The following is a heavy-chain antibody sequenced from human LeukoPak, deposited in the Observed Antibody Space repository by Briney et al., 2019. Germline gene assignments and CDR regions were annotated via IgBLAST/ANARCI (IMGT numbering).Heavy chain of an antibody. V-gene: IGHV3-21*01. CDR1: GFTFTIFG. CDR2: IISTGSYI. Sequence: GGSLRLSCAASGFTFTIFGLNWVRQAPGKGLEWVSSIISTGSYIYYADSVEGRFTISRDNAKNSLYLQMNSLRAEDTAVFYCARESAAGRTRGDGFFDCWGQGTLVTVSS. D-gene: IGHD6-13*01. J-gene: IGHJ4*02. CDR3: ARESAAGRTRGDGFFDC.